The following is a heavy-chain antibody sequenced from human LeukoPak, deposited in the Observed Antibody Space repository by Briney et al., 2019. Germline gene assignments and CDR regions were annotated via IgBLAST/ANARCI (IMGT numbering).Heavy chain of an antibody. Sequence: SGGSLRLSCAASGFTFSSYWMSWVRQAPGKGLEWVANIKQDGSEKYYVDSVKGRFTISRDNAKNSLYLQMNGLRAEDTAVYYCARDEAESSGWYGNWGQGTLVTVSS. CDR2: IKQDGSEK. D-gene: IGHD6-19*01. CDR1: GFTFSSYW. V-gene: IGHV3-7*01. J-gene: IGHJ4*02. CDR3: ARDEAESSGWYGN.